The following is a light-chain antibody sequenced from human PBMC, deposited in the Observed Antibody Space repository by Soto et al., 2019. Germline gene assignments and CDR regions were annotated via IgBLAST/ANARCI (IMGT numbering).Light chain of an antibody. V-gene: IGKV3-15*01. Sequence: DIVMTQSPAILSVSPGERATLSCRASQSVSSNLAWFQQKPGQTPRLLFNGASTRATGIPARFTGSGSGTEFILTISSLQSEDFAVYYCQQYDIWPPTFGQGTKVDI. CDR1: QSVSSN. CDR3: QQYDIWPPT. J-gene: IGKJ1*01. CDR2: GAS.